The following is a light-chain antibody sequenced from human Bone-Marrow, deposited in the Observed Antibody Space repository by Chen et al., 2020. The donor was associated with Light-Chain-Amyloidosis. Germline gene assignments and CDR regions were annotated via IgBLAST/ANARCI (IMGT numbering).Light chain of an antibody. J-gene: IGKJ1*01. CDR2: DAS. CDR1: QSVRRY. V-gene: IGKV3-11*01. CDR3: QQRTNWPQRT. Sequence: DIVLTQSPATLSLSPGERATLSCRTSQSVRRYLDWYQQKPGQAPKLLTYDASNRASGLPARFSGVGSGTDFTLTISSLEPEDFAVYFWQQRTNWPQRTFGQGTKVEIK.